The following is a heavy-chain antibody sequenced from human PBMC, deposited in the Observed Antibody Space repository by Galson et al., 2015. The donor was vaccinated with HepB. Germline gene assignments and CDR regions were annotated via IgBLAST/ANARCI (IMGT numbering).Heavy chain of an antibody. D-gene: IGHD6-19*01. Sequence: VKVSCKVSGYTFTDYYMHWVQQAPGKGLEWMGLVDPEDGETIYAEKFQGRVTITADTSTDTAYMELSSLRSEDTAVYYCATGVVAGTDHGPGGMVDYWGQGTLVTVSS. CDR3: ATGVVAGTDHGPGGMVDY. V-gene: IGHV1-69-2*01. J-gene: IGHJ4*02. CDR2: VDPEDGET. CDR1: GYTFTDYY.